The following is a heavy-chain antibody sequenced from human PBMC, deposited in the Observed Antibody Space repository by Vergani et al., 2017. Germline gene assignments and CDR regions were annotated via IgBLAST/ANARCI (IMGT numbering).Heavy chain of an antibody. CDR3: ARIAGYCSGGSCATADAFDI. CDR2: INPSGGST. Sequence: QVQLVQSGAEVKKPGASVKVSCKASGYTFTSYYMHWVRQAPGQGLEWMGIINPSGGSTSYAQKFQGRVTMTRDTSTSTVYMELSSLRSDDTAVYYCARIAGYCSGGSCATADAFDIWGQGTMVTVSS. CDR1: GYTFTSYY. V-gene: IGHV1-46*01. D-gene: IGHD2-15*01. J-gene: IGHJ3*02.